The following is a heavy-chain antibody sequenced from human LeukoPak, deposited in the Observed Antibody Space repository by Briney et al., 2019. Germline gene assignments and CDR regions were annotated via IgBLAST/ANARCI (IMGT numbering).Heavy chain of an antibody. J-gene: IGHJ4*02. Sequence: GGSLRLSCAASGFTFSSYSMNWVRQAPGKGLEWVSSISSSSSYIYYADSVKGRFTISRDNAKNSLYLQMNSLRAEDTAVYYCAIMGVVPAASLDYWGQGTLVTVSS. CDR2: ISSSSSYI. CDR1: GFTFSSYS. D-gene: IGHD2-2*01. CDR3: AIMGVVPAASLDY. V-gene: IGHV3-21*01.